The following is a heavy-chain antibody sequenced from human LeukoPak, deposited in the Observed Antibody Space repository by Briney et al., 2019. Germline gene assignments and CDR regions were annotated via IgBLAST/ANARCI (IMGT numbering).Heavy chain of an antibody. CDR2: IRYDGSNK. Sequence: PGGSLRLSCAASGFTFSSYGMSWVRQAPGKGLEWVAFIRYDGSNKYYADSVKGRFTISRDNSKNTLYLQMNSLRAEDTAVYYCAKTPPRTPSDYWGQGTLVTVSS. CDR3: AKTPPRTPSDY. CDR1: GFTFSSYG. J-gene: IGHJ4*02. D-gene: IGHD2-2*01. V-gene: IGHV3-30*02.